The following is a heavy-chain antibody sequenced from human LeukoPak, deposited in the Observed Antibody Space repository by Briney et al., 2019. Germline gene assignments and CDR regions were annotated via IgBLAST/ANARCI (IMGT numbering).Heavy chain of an antibody. CDR2: INTNTGKP. CDR3: AREFDEWLKVDY. CDR1: GYTFTRYA. Sequence: ASVKVSCTASGYTFTRYAINWVRQAPGQGLEWMGWINTNTGKPTYAQGLTGRFVFSLDTSVNTAYLQISSLKAEDTAVYYCAREFDEWLKVDYWGQGALITVSS. D-gene: IGHD3-3*01. V-gene: IGHV7-4-1*02. J-gene: IGHJ4*02.